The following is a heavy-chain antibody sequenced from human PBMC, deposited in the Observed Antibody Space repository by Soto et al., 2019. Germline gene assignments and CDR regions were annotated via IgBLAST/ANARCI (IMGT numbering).Heavy chain of an antibody. V-gene: IGHV1-58*01. CDR1: GFTFTSSA. J-gene: IGHJ5*01. CDR2: IVVGSGNT. CDR3: VRDQKYFRVNGNWFDS. Sequence: GASVKVSCKASGFTFTSSAVQWVRQARGQRLEWIGWIVVGSGNTNYAQKFQERVTITRDMSTSTAYMELRSLRSDDTAIYYCVRDQKYFRVNGNWFDSWGQGTLVTVSS. D-gene: IGHD2-2*01.